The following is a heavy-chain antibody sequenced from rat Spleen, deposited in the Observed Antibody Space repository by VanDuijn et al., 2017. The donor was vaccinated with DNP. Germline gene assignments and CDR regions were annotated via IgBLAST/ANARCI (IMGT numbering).Heavy chain of an antibody. V-gene: IGHV3-3*01. J-gene: IGHJ1*01. CDR3: ARDNSAALYWYFDL. CDR1: GYSITRSYR. D-gene: IGHD4-3*01. Sequence: EVQLQESGPGLVKPSQSLSLTCSVTGYSITRSYRWNWIRKFPGNKLEWMGYKNSEGGTNYNPSLKSRISIARDTSKNQFFLQLNSVTTEDTATYDCARDNSAALYWYFDLWGPGTMVTVSS. CDR2: KNSEGGT.